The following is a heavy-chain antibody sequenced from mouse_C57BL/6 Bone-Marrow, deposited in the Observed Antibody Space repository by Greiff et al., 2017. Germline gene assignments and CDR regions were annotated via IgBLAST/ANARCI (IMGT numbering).Heavy chain of an antibody. CDR1: GYTFTSYW. CDR3: ASGGDGYYALFSY. CDR2: IHPNSGST. D-gene: IGHD2-3*01. V-gene: IGHV1-64*01. Sequence: QVQLQQPGAELVKPGASVKLSCKASGYTFTSYWMHWVKQRPGQGIEWIGMIHPNSGSTNYNEKFKRKATLTVDKSSSTAYMQLSILTSDDSAVYYCASGGDGYYALFSYWGQGTLVTVSA. J-gene: IGHJ3*01.